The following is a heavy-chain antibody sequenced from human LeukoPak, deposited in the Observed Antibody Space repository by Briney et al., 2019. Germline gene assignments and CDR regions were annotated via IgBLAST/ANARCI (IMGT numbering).Heavy chain of an antibody. CDR3: ARRDILTGYY. Sequence: SETLSLTCAVYGGSFSGYYWSWIRQPPGKGLEWIGEINHVGSTNYNPSLKSRATISVDTSKNQFSLKLSSVTAADTAVYYCARRDILTGYYWGQGTLVTVSS. J-gene: IGHJ4*02. CDR1: GGSFSGYY. V-gene: IGHV4-34*01. D-gene: IGHD3-9*01. CDR2: INHVGST.